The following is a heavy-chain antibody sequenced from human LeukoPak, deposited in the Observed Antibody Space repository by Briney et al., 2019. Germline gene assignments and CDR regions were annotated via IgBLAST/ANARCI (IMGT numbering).Heavy chain of an antibody. CDR2: ISSSSSYI. Sequence: GGSLRLSCAASGFTFSSYSMNWVRQAPGKGLEWVSSISSSSSYIYYADSVKGRFTISRDNAKNSLYLQMNSLRADDTAVYYCARDSGTVLYYYYYYMDVWGKGTTVTVSS. V-gene: IGHV3-21*01. CDR1: GFTFSSYS. J-gene: IGHJ6*03. D-gene: IGHD2-15*01. CDR3: ARDSGTVLYYYYYYMDV.